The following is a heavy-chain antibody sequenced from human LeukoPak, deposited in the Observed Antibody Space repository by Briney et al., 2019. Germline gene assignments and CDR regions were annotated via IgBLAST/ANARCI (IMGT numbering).Heavy chain of an antibody. CDR2: FDPEDSET. V-gene: IGHV1-24*01. D-gene: IGHD6-13*01. Sequence: ASVKVSCKVSGYTLTELSMHWVRQAPGKGLEWIGGFDPEDSETIYAQKFQGRVTMTEDTSTDTAYMELSSLRSEDTAVYYCATENSTPPRVRYYGMDVWGQGTTVTVSS. J-gene: IGHJ6*02. CDR1: GYTLTELS. CDR3: ATENSTPPRVRYYGMDV.